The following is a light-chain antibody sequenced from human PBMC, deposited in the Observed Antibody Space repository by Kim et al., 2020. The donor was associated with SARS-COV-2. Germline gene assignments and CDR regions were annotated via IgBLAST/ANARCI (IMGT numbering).Light chain of an antibody. V-gene: IGLV1-51*01. CDR2: DDY. CDR3: GAWDNSLSVAV. CDR1: HSNIEINY. Sequence: GQKVTISCSGTHSNIEINYVYWYQHLPGTAPKLVIFDDYRRPSGIPDRFSASKSGTSATLDISGLQSGDEADYYCGAWDNSLSVAVLGGGTKLTVL. J-gene: IGLJ2*01.